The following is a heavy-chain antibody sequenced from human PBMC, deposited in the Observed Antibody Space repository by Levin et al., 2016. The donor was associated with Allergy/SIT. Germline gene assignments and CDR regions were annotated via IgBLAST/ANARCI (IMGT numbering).Heavy chain of an antibody. J-gene: IGHJ4*02. V-gene: IGHV3-64D*09. CDR3: VKGDRSPYAPLDY. CDR2: ISSNGGST. Sequence: WIRQPPGKGLEYVSAISSNGGSTYYADSVKGRFTISRDNSKNTLYLQMSSLRAEDTAVYYCVKGDRSPYAPLDYWGQGTLVTVSS.